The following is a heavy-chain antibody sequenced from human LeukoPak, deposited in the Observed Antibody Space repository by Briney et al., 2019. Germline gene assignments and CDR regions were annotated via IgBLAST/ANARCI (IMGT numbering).Heavy chain of an antibody. V-gene: IGHV4-4*07. CDR2: IYTSGST. D-gene: IGHD3-10*01. Sequence: PSETLSLTCTVSGGSISSYYWSWIRQPAGQGLEWIGRIYTSGSTNYNPSLKSRVTMSVDMSKNQFSLKLSSVTAADTAVYYCARDAYYYGSGSYDPNYYYYMDVWGKGTTVTVSS. CDR3: ARDAYYYGSGSYDPNYYYYMDV. CDR1: GGSISSYY. J-gene: IGHJ6*03.